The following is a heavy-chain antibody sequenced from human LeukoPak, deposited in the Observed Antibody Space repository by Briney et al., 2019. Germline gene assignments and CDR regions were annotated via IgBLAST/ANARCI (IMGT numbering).Heavy chain of an antibody. J-gene: IGHJ4*02. CDR3: ARDLEYCSSTSYYAHYYGSGSPPGY. CDR1: GGTCSSYA. Sequence: SVKVSCNASGGTCSSYAISWVRRATGQGLEWMGGIIPIFGTANYAQKFQGRVTITTDESTSTAYMELSSLRSEDTAVYDCARDLEYCSSTSYYAHYYGSGSPPGYWGQGTLVTVSS. V-gene: IGHV1-69*05. CDR2: IIPIFGTA. D-gene: IGHD2-2*01.